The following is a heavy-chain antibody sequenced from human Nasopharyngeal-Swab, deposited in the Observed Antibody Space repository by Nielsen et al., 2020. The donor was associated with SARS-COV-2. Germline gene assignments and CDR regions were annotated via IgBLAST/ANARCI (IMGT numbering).Heavy chain of an antibody. CDR3: TTDFYFDY. CDR1: GFIFRASA. CDR2: IGDKEHNYAT. J-gene: IGHJ4*02. Sequence: GESLKLSCAASGFIFRASAIHLVRQASGKGLEWVGRIGDKEHNYATTYGASVQGRFTISRDDSKNTAFLQMDGLKTEDTALYYCTTDFYFDYWGQGALVTVSS. V-gene: IGHV3-73*01.